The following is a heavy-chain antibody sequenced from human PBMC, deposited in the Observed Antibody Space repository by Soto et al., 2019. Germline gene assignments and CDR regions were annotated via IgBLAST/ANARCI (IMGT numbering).Heavy chain of an antibody. CDR3: ARVNYYDSSGYPGPFDY. Sequence: ASVKVSCKASGGTFSSYAISWVRQAPGQGLEWMGGIIPIFGTANYAQKFQGRVTITADESTSTAYMELSSLRSEDTAVYYCARVNYYDSSGYPGPFDYWGQGTLVTVSS. J-gene: IGHJ4*02. CDR1: GGTFSSYA. D-gene: IGHD3-22*01. V-gene: IGHV1-69*13. CDR2: IIPIFGTA.